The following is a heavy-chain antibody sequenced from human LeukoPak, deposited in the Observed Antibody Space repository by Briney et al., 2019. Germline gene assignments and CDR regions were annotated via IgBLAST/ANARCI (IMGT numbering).Heavy chain of an antibody. V-gene: IGHV3-11*04. D-gene: IGHD6-6*01. CDR2: ISSSGSTI. CDR3: ARGPPGIAAPYYYYYMDV. CDR1: GFTFSDYY. J-gene: IGHJ6*03. Sequence: PGGSLRLSCAASGFTFSDYYMSWIRQAPGKGLEWVSYISSSGSTIYYADSVKGRFTISRDNAKNSLYLQMNSLRAEDTAVYYCARGPPGIAAPYYYYYMDVWGKGTTVTVSS.